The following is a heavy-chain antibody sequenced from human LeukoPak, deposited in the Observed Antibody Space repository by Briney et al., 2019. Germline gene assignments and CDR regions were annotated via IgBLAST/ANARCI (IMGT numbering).Heavy chain of an antibody. CDR3: ARALGENWFDP. CDR1: GFTFSSYS. J-gene: IGHJ5*02. V-gene: IGHV3-21*01. CDR2: ISSSSSYI. D-gene: IGHD3-10*01. Sequence: GGSLRLSCAASGFTFSSYSMNWVRQAPGKGLEWVSSISSSSSYIYYADSVKGRFTISRGNAKNSLYLQMNSLGAEDTAVYYCARALGENWFDPWGQGTLVTVSS.